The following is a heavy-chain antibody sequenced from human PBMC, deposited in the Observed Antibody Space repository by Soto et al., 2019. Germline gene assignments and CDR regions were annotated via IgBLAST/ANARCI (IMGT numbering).Heavy chain of an antibody. D-gene: IGHD5-12*01. CDR1: GFSFSNYG. V-gene: IGHV3-23*01. J-gene: IGHJ4*02. CDR3: AKGYGAYATNPGDY. Sequence: EVQLLESGGGLVQPGGSLRLSCAASGFSFSNYGMSWVRQSPRKGLEWVSAINGGGTYTYYTDSVKGQFTISRDNSKNTLYLQMNSLRADDTAVYYCAKGYGAYATNPGDYWGQGTLVTVSS. CDR2: INGGGTYT.